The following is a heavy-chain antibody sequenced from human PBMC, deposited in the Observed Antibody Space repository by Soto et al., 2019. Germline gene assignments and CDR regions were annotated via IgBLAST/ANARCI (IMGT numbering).Heavy chain of an antibody. CDR3: AGGDGYNSDY. Sequence: QVQLQESGPGLVKPSETLSLTCTVSGGSISSYYWSWIRQPPGKGLEWIGYIYYSGSTNYNPSLKSRVTLPVDTSKNQFSLKLSSVTAADTAVYYCAGGDGYNSDYWGQGTLVTVSS. V-gene: IGHV4-59*01. CDR1: GGSISSYY. J-gene: IGHJ4*02. CDR2: IYYSGST. D-gene: IGHD5-12*01.